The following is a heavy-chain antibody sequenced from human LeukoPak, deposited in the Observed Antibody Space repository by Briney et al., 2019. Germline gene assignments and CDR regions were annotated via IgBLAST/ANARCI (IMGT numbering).Heavy chain of an antibody. CDR1: KFTFSSSE. V-gene: IGHV3-48*03. J-gene: IGHJ6*03. Sequence: PGGSLRLSCAASKFTFSSSEMNWVRQAPGKGLEWIAYISSSGRTIYYADSVKGRFTISRDNAKNSLYLQMNSLRAEDTAVYYCASGDCYSRDYHYYMDVWGKGTTVTISS. CDR2: ISSSGRTI. CDR3: ASGDCYSRDYHYYMDV. D-gene: IGHD2-21*02.